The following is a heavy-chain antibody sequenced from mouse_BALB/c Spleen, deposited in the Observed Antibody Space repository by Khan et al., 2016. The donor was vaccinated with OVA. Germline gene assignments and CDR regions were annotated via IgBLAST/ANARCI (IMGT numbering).Heavy chain of an antibody. Sequence: QIQLVQSGPELKKSGETVTISCKASGFIFADYAMNWVKQAPGKGLSWMGWINTYSGEPTYADDFKGRFVSFVQTSASTAYLQINNLKNEDMAIDFCVRDFAMDYWGQGTTVTVSS. V-gene: IGHV9-1*02. J-gene: IGHJ4*01. CDR3: VRDFAMDY. CDR2: INTYSGEP. CDR1: GFIFADYA.